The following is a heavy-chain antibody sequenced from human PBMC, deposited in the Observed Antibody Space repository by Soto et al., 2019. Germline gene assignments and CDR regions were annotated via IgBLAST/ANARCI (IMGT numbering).Heavy chain of an antibody. D-gene: IGHD2-2*01. J-gene: IGHJ5*02. CDR3: ARVRASCSATSCYLDP. CDR2: ISYNGTT. V-gene: IGHV4-59*12. CDR1: GGSISSYY. Sequence: SETLSLTCTVSGGSISSYYWSWIRQPPGKGLEWIGEISYNGTTYYNPSLRSRVTISVDTSNNQFSLRLTSVTAADTAVYYCARVRASCSATSCYLDPWGQGTLVTVSS.